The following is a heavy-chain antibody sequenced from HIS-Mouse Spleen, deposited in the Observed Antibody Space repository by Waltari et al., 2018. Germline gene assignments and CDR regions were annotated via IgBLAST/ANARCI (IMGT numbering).Heavy chain of an antibody. V-gene: IGHV1-58*01. CDR3: AAMGH. J-gene: IGHJ4*02. CDR2: IVVGSGNT. Sequence: QMQLVQSGPEVKKPGTSVKVSCKASGFPFPSSAVQWVRQARGQRLEWIGWIVVGSGNTNYAQKFQERVTITRDMSTSTAYMELSSLRSEDTAVYYCAAMGHWGQGTLVTVSS. CDR1: GFPFPSSA.